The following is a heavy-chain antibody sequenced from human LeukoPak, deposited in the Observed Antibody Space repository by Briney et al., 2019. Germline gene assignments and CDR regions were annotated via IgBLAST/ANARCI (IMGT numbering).Heavy chain of an antibody. Sequence: PGGSLRLSCAASGFTVSSNYMSWVRQAPGKWLEWVSVIYSGGSTYYADSVKGRFTISRDNSKNTLYLQMNTLRAEDTAVYYCARTASYGIQHWGQGTLVTVSS. D-gene: IGHD5-18*01. V-gene: IGHV3-66*01. J-gene: IGHJ1*01. CDR3: ARTASYGIQH. CDR2: IYSGGST. CDR1: GFTVSSNY.